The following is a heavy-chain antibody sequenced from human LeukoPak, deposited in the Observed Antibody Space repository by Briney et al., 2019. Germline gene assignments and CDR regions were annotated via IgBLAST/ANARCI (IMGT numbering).Heavy chain of an antibody. J-gene: IGHJ4*02. CDR1: GFTFSNYT. Sequence: GGSLKLSCAASGFTFSNYTMHWVRQAPGKGLEWVAVVSYDGNNKHYAGSVRGRFTISRDNSKNTLSLQMNSLRAEDAAVYYCARERNYYGSGSYYNYFDYWGQGTLVTVSP. CDR2: VSYDGNNK. D-gene: IGHD3-10*01. CDR3: ARERNYYGSGSYYNYFDY. V-gene: IGHV3-30-3*01.